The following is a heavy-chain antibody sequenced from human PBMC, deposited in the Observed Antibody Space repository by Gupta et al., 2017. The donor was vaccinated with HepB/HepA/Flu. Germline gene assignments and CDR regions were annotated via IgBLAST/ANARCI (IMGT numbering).Heavy chain of an antibody. CDR2: ISYDGTTE. CDR1: GFTFSRYA. Sequence: QVQLVESGGGVVQPGRSLRLSCSASGFTFSRYAMHWVRQAPGKGLEWVAFISYDGTTENYADSVKGRFTISRDNSKNTLYLQMNSLRDEDTAVYYCAKDPTRGVAARPASPGFDYWGQGTMVIVSS. D-gene: IGHD6-6*01. CDR3: AKDPTRGVAARPASPGFDY. J-gene: IGHJ4*02. V-gene: IGHV3-30*04.